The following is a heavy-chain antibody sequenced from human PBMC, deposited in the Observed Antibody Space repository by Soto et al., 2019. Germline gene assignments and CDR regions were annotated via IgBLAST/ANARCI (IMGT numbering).Heavy chain of an antibody. V-gene: IGHV3-30-3*01. J-gene: IGHJ4*02. D-gene: IGHD5-18*01. Sequence: GGSLRLSCAASGFTFSSYAMHWVRQAPGKGLEWVAVISYDGSNKYYADSVKGRFTISRDNSKNTLYLQMNSLRAEDTAVYYCARDFRLLDYWGQGTLVTVSS. CDR1: GFTFSSYA. CDR2: ISYDGSNK. CDR3: ARDFRLLDY.